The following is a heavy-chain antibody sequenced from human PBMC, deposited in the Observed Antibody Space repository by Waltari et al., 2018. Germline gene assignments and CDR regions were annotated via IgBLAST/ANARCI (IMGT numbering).Heavy chain of an antibody. D-gene: IGHD1-7*01. CDR3: APPPHNWNYDY. CDR1: GFIFSSYA. J-gene: IGHJ4*02. CDR2: ISGSGGST. Sequence: ELQLVESGGGLVQPGGSLSLSCAASGFIFSSYAMSWVRQAPGKGLEWVSAISGSGGSTYYADSVKGRFTISRDNSKNTLYLQMNSLRAEDTAVYYCAPPPHNWNYDYWGQGTLVTVSS. V-gene: IGHV3-23*04.